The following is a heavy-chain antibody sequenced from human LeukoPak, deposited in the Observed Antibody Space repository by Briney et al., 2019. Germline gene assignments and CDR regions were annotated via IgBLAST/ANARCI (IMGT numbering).Heavy chain of an antibody. Sequence: SQTLSLTCAISGDSVSSNSAAWNWIRQSPSRGLEWLGRTYYRSKWYNDYAVSVKSRITINPDTSKNQFSLQLNSATPEDTAVYYCARDIAGVVLVDGPYFDYWGQGTLVTVSS. CDR2: TYYRSKWYN. CDR3: ARDIAGVVLVDGPYFDY. J-gene: IGHJ4*02. CDR1: GDSVSSNSAA. D-gene: IGHD2-15*01. V-gene: IGHV6-1*01.